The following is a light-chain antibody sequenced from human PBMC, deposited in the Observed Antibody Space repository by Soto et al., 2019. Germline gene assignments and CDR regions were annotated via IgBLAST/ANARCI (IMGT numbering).Light chain of an antibody. Sequence: EIVLRQSPATLSLSVGERATLSCRASQTVGTYLAWYQQKSGQAPRLLIYDASIRATGTPGRFSGSGSGTDFNLIINSLEPDDFAVYFCHQRSDWPHTFGRGTRLDIK. V-gene: IGKV3-11*01. CDR3: HQRSDWPHT. CDR1: QTVGTY. J-gene: IGKJ2*01. CDR2: DAS.